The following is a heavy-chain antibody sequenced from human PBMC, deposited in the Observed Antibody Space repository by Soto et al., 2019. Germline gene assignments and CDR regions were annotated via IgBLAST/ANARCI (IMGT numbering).Heavy chain of an antibody. J-gene: IGHJ4*02. CDR2: IDPTDSHT. CDR3: ARHYSSSSGAED. CDR1: GYSFISYW. Sequence: GEALKISCKGSGYSFISYWITWVRQMPGKGLEWMGKIDPTDSHTNYSPSFQGHVTISADKSITTAYLQWSSLKASDTAIYYCARHYSSSSGAEDWGQGTLVTVSS. V-gene: IGHV5-10-1*01. D-gene: IGHD6-6*01.